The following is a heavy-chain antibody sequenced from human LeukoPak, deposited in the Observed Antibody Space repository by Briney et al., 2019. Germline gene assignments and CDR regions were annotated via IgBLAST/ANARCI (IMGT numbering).Heavy chain of an antibody. J-gene: IGHJ4*02. CDR3: ARSVQLERLDFDY. Sequence: ASVKVSCKASGVTFSSYAISWVRQAPGQGLEWMGGIIPIFGTANYAQKFQGRVTITADESTSTAYMELSSLRSEDTAVYYCARSVQLERLDFDYWGQGTLFTVSS. D-gene: IGHD1-1*01. CDR1: GVTFSSYA. V-gene: IGHV1-69*13. CDR2: IIPIFGTA.